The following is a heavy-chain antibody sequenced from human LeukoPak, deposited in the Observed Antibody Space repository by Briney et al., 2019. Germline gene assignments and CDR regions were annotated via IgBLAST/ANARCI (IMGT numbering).Heavy chain of an antibody. Sequence: SETLSLTCTVSGGSISNYYGSWIRQPPGKGLEWIGYIYYSGSTNYNPSLKSRVTISVDTSKNQFSLKLSSVTAADTAVYYCARGGYYYDSSGHSYYFDYWGQGTLVTVSS. CDR3: ARGGYYYDSSGHSYYFDY. V-gene: IGHV4-59*01. J-gene: IGHJ4*02. CDR2: IYYSGST. D-gene: IGHD3-22*01. CDR1: GGSISNYY.